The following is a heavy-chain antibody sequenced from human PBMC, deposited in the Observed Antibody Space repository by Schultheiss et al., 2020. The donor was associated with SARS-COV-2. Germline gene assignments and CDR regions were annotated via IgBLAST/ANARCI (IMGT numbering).Heavy chain of an antibody. J-gene: IGHJ4*02. D-gene: IGHD2-21*02. CDR2: VLSDGSKE. CDR1: GFIFSSHG. Sequence: LSLTCAAPGFIFSSHGMHWVRQAPGKGLEWLVVVLSDGSKEYYADSVKGRFTISRDNSQNTLYLQMNSLTAEDTAVYYCARERCTGDCYYFDNWGQGAPVTVSS. V-gene: IGHV3-33*01. CDR3: ARERCTGDCYYFDN.